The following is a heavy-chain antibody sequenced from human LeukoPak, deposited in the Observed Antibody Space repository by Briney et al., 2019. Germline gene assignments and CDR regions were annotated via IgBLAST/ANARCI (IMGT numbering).Heavy chain of an antibody. D-gene: IGHD2-2*01. Sequence: PSETLSLTCTVSGGPISSGGYYWSWIRQHPGKGLEWIGYIYYSGSTYYNPSLKSRVTISVDTSKNHFSLKLSSVTAADTAVYYCARDGCSSTSCVSSWFDPWGQGTLVTVSS. CDR3: ARDGCSSTSCVSSWFDP. V-gene: IGHV4-31*03. J-gene: IGHJ5*02. CDR1: GGPISSGGYY. CDR2: IYYSGST.